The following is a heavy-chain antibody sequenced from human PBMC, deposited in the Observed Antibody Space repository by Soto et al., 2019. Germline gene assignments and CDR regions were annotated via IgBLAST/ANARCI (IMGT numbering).Heavy chain of an antibody. D-gene: IGHD3-10*01. Sequence: QVQLQQWGAGLLKPSETLSLTCAVYGGSFSGYQWTWIRQTPGKGLEWIGEINDSGNINYNPSLKSRVTIFLDTPKKQISLKLSSVTAADTAVYFCARGLILWFGELSRRGGYYYYMDVWGKGTTVTVYS. V-gene: IGHV4-34*01. CDR3: ARGLILWFGELSRRGGYYYYMDV. J-gene: IGHJ6*03. CDR1: GGSFSGYQ. CDR2: INDSGNI.